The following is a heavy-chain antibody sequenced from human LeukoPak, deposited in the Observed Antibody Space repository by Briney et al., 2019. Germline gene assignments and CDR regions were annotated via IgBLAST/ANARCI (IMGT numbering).Heavy chain of an antibody. J-gene: IGHJ4*02. D-gene: IGHD5-18*01. V-gene: IGHV3-53*01. CDR1: GFTVSSNY. CDR2: IYSGGST. CDR3: ARGVDTKHEVAFDY. Sequence: GGSLRLSCAASGFTVSSNYMSWVRQAPGKGLEWVSVIYSGGSTYYADSVKGRFTISRDNSKNTLYLQMNSLRAEDTAVYYCARGVDTKHEVAFDYWGQGTLVTVSS.